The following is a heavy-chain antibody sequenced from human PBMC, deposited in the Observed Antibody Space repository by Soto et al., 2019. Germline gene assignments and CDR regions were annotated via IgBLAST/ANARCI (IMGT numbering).Heavy chain of an antibody. Sequence: SETLSLTCTVSGGSISSYYWSWIRQPPGKGLEWIGYIYYSGSTNYNPSLKSRVTISVDTSKNQFSLKLSSVTAADTAVYYCARGGTIFGVAPYGMDVWGQGTTVTVSS. CDR2: IYYSGST. D-gene: IGHD3-3*01. CDR1: GGSISSYY. V-gene: IGHV4-59*01. J-gene: IGHJ6*02. CDR3: ARGGTIFGVAPYGMDV.